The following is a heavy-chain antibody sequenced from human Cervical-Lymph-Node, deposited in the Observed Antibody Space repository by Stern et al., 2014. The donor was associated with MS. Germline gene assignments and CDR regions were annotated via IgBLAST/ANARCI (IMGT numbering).Heavy chain of an antibody. CDR3: ARDKPVAVIYYYGMDV. D-gene: IGHD2-15*01. J-gene: IGHJ6*02. CDR1: GYTFTTYA. CDR2: ITAANGNT. Sequence: VQLVESGAEVKKPGASVPVSCEASGYTFTTYAIHWVRQAPGQRLEWMGWITAANGNTKYSQKFQGRVTITRDTSASTAYMELSSLKSEDTAVYYCARDKPVAVIYYYGMDVWGQGTTVTVSS. V-gene: IGHV1-3*01.